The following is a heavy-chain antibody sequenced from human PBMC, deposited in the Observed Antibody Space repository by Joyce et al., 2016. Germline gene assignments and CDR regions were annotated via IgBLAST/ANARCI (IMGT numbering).Heavy chain of an antibody. CDR3: AHRPGRGSNGYFDI. D-gene: IGHD1-26*01. Sequence: QITLKESGPTLMKPTQTLTLTCTFSGFSRSTSGVGVGWIRQPPEKALEWLGLIYWNDDKRYSPSLESRLTITTDTSKKQVVLTMTNMDPVDTATYYCAHRPGRGSNGYFDIWGPGTLVTVSS. V-gene: IGHV2-5*01. J-gene: IGHJ2*01. CDR2: IYWNDDK. CDR1: GFSRSTSGVG.